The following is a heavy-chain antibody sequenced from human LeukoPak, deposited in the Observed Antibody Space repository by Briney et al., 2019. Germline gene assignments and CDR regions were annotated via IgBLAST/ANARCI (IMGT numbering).Heavy chain of an antibody. CDR2: IWYDGSNK. D-gene: IGHD6-13*01. Sequence: PGGSLRLSCAASGFTFSSYGMHWVRQAPGEGLEWVAVIWYDGSNKYYADSVKGRFTISRDNSKNTLYLQMNSLRAEDTAVYYCARFEHIIATIDPWGQGTLVTVSS. CDR1: GFTFSSYG. CDR3: ARFEHIIATIDP. V-gene: IGHV3-33*01. J-gene: IGHJ5*02.